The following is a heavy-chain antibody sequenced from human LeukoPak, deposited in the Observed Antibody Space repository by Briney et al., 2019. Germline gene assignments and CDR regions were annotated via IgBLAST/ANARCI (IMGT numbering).Heavy chain of an antibody. V-gene: IGHV3-23*01. CDR3: AILSGGSSSSPAH. CDR1: GFTFSXXA. D-gene: IGHD6-6*01. Sequence: GGSLRLSCAASGFTFSXXAMSWVRXAPGKXXXXXXXIXXXXGSXXXXXXXXXXXTISXXNSKNTLYVXMNSLRADDTAVYYCAILSGGSSSSPAHWGQGTLVTVSS. J-gene: IGHJ4*02. CDR2: IXXXXGSX.